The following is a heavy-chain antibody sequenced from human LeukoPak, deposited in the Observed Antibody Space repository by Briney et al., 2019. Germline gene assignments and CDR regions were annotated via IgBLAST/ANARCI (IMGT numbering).Heavy chain of an antibody. D-gene: IGHD3-22*01. CDR2: VYYSGST. CDR1: GGSLSSYY. CDR3: ARDYDYDSNPGGAFDI. V-gene: IGHV4-59*01. Sequence: PSETLSLTCTVSGGSLSSYYWSWIRQPPGKGLEWIGYVYYSGSTNYNPSLKSRVAISIDTSKNQFSLKLSSVTAADTAVYYCARDYDYDSNPGGAFDIWGQGTMVTVSS. J-gene: IGHJ3*02.